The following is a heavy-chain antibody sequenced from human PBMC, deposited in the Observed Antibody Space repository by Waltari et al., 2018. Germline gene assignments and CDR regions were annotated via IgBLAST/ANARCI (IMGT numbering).Heavy chain of an antibody. J-gene: IGHJ4*02. D-gene: IGHD3-9*01. CDR2: VYHNGNT. CDR1: GYSISSCYY. Sequence: QVQLQESGPGLLKPSETLSLTCNVSGYSISSCYYWGWIRQSPGKGLEWIGSVYHNGNTYYKPSRKGRVTISLDTSKNKFSLELSSVTAADTAVYYWARGALTLYYFDYWGQGTLVTVSS. CDR3: ARGALTLYYFDY. V-gene: IGHV4-38-2*02.